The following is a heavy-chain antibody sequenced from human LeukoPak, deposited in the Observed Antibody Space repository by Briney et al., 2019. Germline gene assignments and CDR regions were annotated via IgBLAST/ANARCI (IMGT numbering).Heavy chain of an antibody. J-gene: IGHJ3*02. CDR3: ARGGQWMVKNAFDI. V-gene: IGHV3-33*01. CDR2: IWYDGSKK. CDR1: GFTFSSSA. D-gene: IGHD6-19*01. Sequence: GGSLRLSCAASGFTFSSSAMYWVRQAPGKGLEWAAVIWYDGSKKYYADYVKGRFTISRDNSENTLYLQLNSLRAEDTAMYYCARGGQWMVKNAFDIWGQGTMVTVSS.